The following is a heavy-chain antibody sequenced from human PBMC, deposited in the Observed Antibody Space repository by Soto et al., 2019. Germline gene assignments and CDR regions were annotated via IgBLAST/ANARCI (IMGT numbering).Heavy chain of an antibody. V-gene: IGHV5-51*01. CDR3: AGHSKELWSGYARRGWFDP. J-gene: IGHJ5*02. CDR1: GDSFSHYW. Sequence: GQSLKISCTGSGDSFSHYWIAWVRQMPGKVLECMGMLCPDDSDSRYSPSLKRQGTISARTTINAEYLQWSSVRATDNAKNYCAGHSKELWSGYARRGWFDPWGQGTLVTV. CDR2: LCPDDSDS. D-gene: IGHD3-3*01.